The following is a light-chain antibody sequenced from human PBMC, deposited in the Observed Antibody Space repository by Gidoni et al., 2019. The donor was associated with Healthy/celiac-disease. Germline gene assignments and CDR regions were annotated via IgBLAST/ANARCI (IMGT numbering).Light chain of an antibody. J-gene: IGKJ1*01. CDR3: QQYNSIRKT. Sequence: DIQMTQSPSTLSASVGDRVTITCRASQSISSWLAWYQQKPGKAPKLLIYKASSLESGVPSRFSGSGSATEFTLTISSLQPDDFATYYCQQYNSIRKTFGQGTKVEIK. CDR2: KAS. V-gene: IGKV1-5*03. CDR1: QSISSW.